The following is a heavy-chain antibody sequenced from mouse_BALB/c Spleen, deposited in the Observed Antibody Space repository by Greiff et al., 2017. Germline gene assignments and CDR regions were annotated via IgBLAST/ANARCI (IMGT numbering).Heavy chain of an antibody. CDR1: GFTFSSFG. CDR3: ARRPYDGYYGAMDY. Sequence: EVHLVESGGGLVQPGGSRKLSCAASGFTFSSFGMHWVRQAPEKGLEWVAYISSGSSTIYYADTVKGRFTISRDNPKNTLFLQMTSLRSEDTAMYYCARRPYDGYYGAMDYWGQGTSVTVSS. V-gene: IGHV5-17*02. CDR2: ISSGSSTI. D-gene: IGHD2-3*01. J-gene: IGHJ4*01.